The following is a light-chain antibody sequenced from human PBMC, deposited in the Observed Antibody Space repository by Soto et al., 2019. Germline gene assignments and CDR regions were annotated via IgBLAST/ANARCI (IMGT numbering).Light chain of an antibody. Sequence: EIVLTQSPGTLSLSPGERATLSCRASQSVSSSYLAWYQQKPGQAPRLLIHGASSRATGIPDRFSGSGSGTDFTLTISRLEPEDFAVYYRQQYGSSPPYTFGQGTKLEIK. V-gene: IGKV3-20*01. J-gene: IGKJ2*01. CDR1: QSVSSSY. CDR2: GAS. CDR3: QQYGSSPPYT.